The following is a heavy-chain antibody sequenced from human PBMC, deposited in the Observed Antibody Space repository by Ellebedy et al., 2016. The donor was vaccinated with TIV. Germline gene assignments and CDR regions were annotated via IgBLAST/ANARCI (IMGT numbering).Heavy chain of an antibody. CDR2: VRYDGSTK. D-gene: IGHD3-10*01. CDR1: GFIFSNFG. Sequence: PGGSLRLSFAASGFIFSNFGMHWVRQAPGKGLEWVAFVRYDGSTKYYADSVKGRFTISRDNSESTMDLQMDTIRAEETAAYYCTKDRGYYYGIFDSWGQGTMVTVSS. CDR3: TKDRGYYYGIFDS. V-gene: IGHV3-30*02. J-gene: IGHJ4*02.